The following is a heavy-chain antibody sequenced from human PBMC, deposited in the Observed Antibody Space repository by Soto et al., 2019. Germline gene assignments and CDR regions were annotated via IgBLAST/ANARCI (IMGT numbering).Heavy chain of an antibody. CDR3: AREKRYYGSGSYYSFDY. V-gene: IGHV3-33*01. Sequence: GGSLRLSCAASGFTFSSYGMHWVRQAPGKGLEWVAVIWYDGNNKYYADSVKGRFTISRDNSKNTLYLQMNSLRAEDTAVYYCAREKRYYGSGSYYSFDYWGQGTLVTVSS. J-gene: IGHJ4*02. CDR1: GFTFSSYG. D-gene: IGHD3-10*01. CDR2: IWYDGNNK.